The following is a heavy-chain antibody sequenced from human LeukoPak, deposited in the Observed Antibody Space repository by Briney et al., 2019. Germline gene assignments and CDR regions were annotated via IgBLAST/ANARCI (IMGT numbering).Heavy chain of an antibody. V-gene: IGHV1-69*13. J-gene: IGHJ4*02. Sequence: ASVKVSCKASGYSFSSYGISWVRQAPGQGLEWMGGIIPIFGTANYAQKFQGRVTITADESTSTAYMELSSLRSEDTAVYYCARYSISEYSYGPAVFDYWGQGTLVTVSS. D-gene: IGHD5-18*01. CDR1: GYSFSSYG. CDR3: ARYSISEYSYGPAVFDY. CDR2: IIPIFGTA.